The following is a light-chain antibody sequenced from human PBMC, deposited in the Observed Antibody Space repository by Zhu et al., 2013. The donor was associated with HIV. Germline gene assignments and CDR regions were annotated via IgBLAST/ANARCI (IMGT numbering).Light chain of an antibody. CDR3: QQYGSSPRT. CDR1: QSVSSY. CDR2: GAS. Sequence: EIVLTQSPATLSLSPGERATLSCRASQSVSSYLAWYQQKPGQGPRLLIYGASSRATGIPDRFSGSGSGTDFTLTISRLEPEDFAVYYCQQYGSSPRTFGQGTKVEIK. J-gene: IGKJ1*01. V-gene: IGKV3-20*01.